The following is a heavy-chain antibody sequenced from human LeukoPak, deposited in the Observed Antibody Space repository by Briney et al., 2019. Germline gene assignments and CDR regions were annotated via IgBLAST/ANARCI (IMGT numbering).Heavy chain of an antibody. D-gene: IGHD2-2*01. J-gene: IGHJ1*01. V-gene: IGHV4-39*01. CDR2: VHYSGIT. CDR3: ASGYAEILLVAEYFDH. Sequence: SETLSLTCTVSGGSVNSSNYYWAWIRQPPGKGLEWLATVHYSGITYYNTSLKSRATMLIDTSKNQVSLHLTSVTAADTAVYYCASGYAEILLVAEYFDHWGRGTLVAVSS. CDR1: GGSVNSSNYY.